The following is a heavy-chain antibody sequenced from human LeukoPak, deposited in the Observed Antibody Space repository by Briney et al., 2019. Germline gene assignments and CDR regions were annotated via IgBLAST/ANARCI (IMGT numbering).Heavy chain of an antibody. D-gene: IGHD2-15*01. CDR3: ARWFCGGGTCRGAVDY. CDR1: AGSISGYY. CDR2: IYYTGST. J-gene: IGHJ4*02. V-gene: IGHV4-59*01. Sequence: SGPLSLTCTVSAGSISGYYWTWIRQPPGKGLEWIGYIYYTGSTNYNPSLKSRVTISLDTSKNQFSLNLSSVTAADTAVYYCARWFCGGGTCRGAVDYWGQGTLVTVS.